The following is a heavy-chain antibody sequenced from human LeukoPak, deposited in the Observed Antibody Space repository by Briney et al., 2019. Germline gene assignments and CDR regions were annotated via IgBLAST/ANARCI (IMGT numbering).Heavy chain of an antibody. J-gene: IGHJ4*02. CDR3: ARELFGVVIQETYY. Sequence: ASVKVSCKASGYTFTGYYMHWVRQAPGQGLEWMGWINPNSGGTNYAQKFQGRVTMTRDTSISTAYMELSRLRSDDTAVYYCARELFGVVIQETYYWGEGTLVSVSS. D-gene: IGHD3-3*01. V-gene: IGHV1-2*02. CDR1: GYTFTGYY. CDR2: INPNSGGT.